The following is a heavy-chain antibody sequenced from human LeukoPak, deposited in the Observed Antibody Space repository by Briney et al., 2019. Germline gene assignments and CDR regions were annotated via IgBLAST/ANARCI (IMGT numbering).Heavy chain of an antibody. V-gene: IGHV4-59*01. J-gene: IGHJ6*02. CDR1: GGSISSYY. Sequence: ETLSLTCTVSGGSISSYYWSWIRQPPGKGLEWIGYIYYSGSTNYNPSLKSRVTISVDTSKNQFSLKLSSVTAADTAVYYCARVPKYYDILTGYYTGGMDVWGQGTTVTVSS. D-gene: IGHD3-9*01. CDR3: ARVPKYYDILTGYYTGGMDV. CDR2: IYYSGST.